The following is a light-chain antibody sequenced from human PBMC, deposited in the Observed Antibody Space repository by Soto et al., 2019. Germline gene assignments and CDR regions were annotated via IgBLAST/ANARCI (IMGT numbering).Light chain of an antibody. CDR2: EVS. CDR3: SSSAGSSNIVV. CDR1: SGDIGGYNY. J-gene: IGLJ2*01. Sequence: QSALTQPPSASGSPGQSVTISCTGTSGDIGGYNYVSWYQQHPGKAPKLMIYEVSQRPSGVPDRFSGSKSGNTASLTVSGLQDEEEADYYCSSSAGSSNIVVFGGGTKLTVL. V-gene: IGLV2-8*01.